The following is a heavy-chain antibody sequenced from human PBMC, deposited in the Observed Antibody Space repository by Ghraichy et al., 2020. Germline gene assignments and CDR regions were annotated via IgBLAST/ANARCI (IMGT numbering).Heavy chain of an antibody. CDR1: GGSISSYY. CDR2: IYYSGST. Sequence: ESLNISCTVSGGSISSYYWSWIRQPPGKGLEWIGYIYYSGSTNYNPSLKSRVTISVDTSKNQFSLKLSSVTAADTAVYYCARDRFGDYYFDYWGQGTLVTVSS. CDR3: ARDRFGDYYFDY. V-gene: IGHV4-59*01. J-gene: IGHJ4*02. D-gene: IGHD3-10*01.